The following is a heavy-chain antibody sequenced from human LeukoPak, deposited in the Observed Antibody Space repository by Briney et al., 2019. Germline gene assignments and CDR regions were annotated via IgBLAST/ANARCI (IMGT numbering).Heavy chain of an antibody. CDR2: ISGSGSTI. CDR1: GFTFSTSS. V-gene: IGHV3-48*02. CDR3: ARDYGDYGEYFDS. Sequence: GGSLRLSCAASGFTFSTSSMDWVRQAPGKGLEWVSSISGSGSTIYYADSVRRRFTISRDNAKNSLYLQMNSLRDEDSAGYYCARDYGDYGEYFDSWGQGTLVTVSS. D-gene: IGHD4-17*01. J-gene: IGHJ4*02.